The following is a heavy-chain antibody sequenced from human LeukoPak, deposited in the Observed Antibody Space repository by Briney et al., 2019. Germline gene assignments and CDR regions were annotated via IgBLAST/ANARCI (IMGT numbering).Heavy chain of an antibody. CDR3: ASRYNWNHFDY. CDR1: GGSISKTNW. D-gene: IGHD1-20*01. J-gene: IGHJ4*01. Sequence: SETLSLTCAVSGGSISKTNWWSWVRQSPGTGLEWIGEIWHSGYTNYNPSLKSRVTISVDTSKNQFSLRLTSVTAADTAIYYCASRYNWNHFDYWGHGTLVTVSS. V-gene: IGHV4-4*02. CDR2: IWHSGYT.